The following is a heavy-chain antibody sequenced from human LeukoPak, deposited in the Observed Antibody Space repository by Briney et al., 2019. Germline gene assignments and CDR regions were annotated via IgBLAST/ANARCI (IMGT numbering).Heavy chain of an antibody. CDR3: ARGTSSPGYFDL. V-gene: IGHV3-30*02. D-gene: IGHD1-26*01. CDR2: IRYDGTNE. Sequence: GGSLRLSCAASGFTFIDSGMTWVRQAPGKGLEWLTFIRYDGTNEYFADSVKGRFTISRDNSQKKLFLQMNNLRPDDTAQYYCARGTSSPGYFDLWGQGTQVTVSS. CDR1: GFTFIDSG. J-gene: IGHJ4*02.